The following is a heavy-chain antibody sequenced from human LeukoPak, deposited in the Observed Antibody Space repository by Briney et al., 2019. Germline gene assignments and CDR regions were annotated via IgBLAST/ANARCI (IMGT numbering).Heavy chain of an antibody. CDR1: GYTFTSYG. CDR3: ARDFDYSDYGGQGRFDP. Sequence: ASVKVSCKTSGYTFTSYGISWVRQAPGQGLEWMGWISAYNGNTNSAQKLRGRVTVTTDTSTSTAYMELRSLRSDDTAVYYCARDFDYSDYGGQGRFDPWGQGTLVTVSS. CDR2: ISAYNGNT. V-gene: IGHV1-18*01. D-gene: IGHD4-11*01. J-gene: IGHJ5*02.